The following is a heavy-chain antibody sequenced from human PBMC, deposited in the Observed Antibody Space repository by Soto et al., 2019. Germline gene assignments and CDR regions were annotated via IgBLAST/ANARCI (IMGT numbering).Heavy chain of an antibody. V-gene: IGHV1-24*01. CDR2: FDPEDGET. CDR1: GYTLTELS. D-gene: IGHD3-10*01. J-gene: IGHJ6*02. Sequence: SVKVSCKVSGYTLTELSMHWVRQAPGKGLEWMGGFDPEDGETIYAQKFQGRVTMTEDTSTDTAYMELSSLRSEDTAVYYCATHRLWFGGNYYYCGMDVWGQGTTVTV. CDR3: ATHRLWFGGNYYYCGMDV.